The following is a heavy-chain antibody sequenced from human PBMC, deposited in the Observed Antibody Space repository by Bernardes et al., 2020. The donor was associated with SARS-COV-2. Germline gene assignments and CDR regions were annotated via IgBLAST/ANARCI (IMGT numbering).Heavy chain of an antibody. V-gene: IGHV3-13*04. CDR1: GFTFSSYD. D-gene: IGHD3-3*01. J-gene: IGHJ4*02. CDR3: ARAQGVVIIPFSHFDY. CDR2: IGTAGDT. Sequence: GGSLRLSCAASGFTFSSYDMHWVRQATGKGLEWVSAIGTAGDTYYPGSVKGRFTISRDNSKNTLYLQMNSLRAEDTAVYYCARAQGVVIIPFSHFDYWGQGTLVTVSS.